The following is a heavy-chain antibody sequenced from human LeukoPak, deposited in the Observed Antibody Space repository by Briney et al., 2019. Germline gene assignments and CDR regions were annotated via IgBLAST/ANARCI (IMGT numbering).Heavy chain of an antibody. D-gene: IGHD5-24*01. J-gene: IGHJ4*02. CDR3: ARHEDGYFPMLH. CDR2: IYNSATT. Sequence: PSETLSLTCTVSGGSVSGYYWSWIRPPPGKELEWIAYIYNSATTNYNPSLKSRVTVSVDTSKNKLSLTLSSVTAADTAIYYCARHEDGYFPMLHWGQGTLVTVSS. CDR1: GGSVSGYY. V-gene: IGHV4-59*08.